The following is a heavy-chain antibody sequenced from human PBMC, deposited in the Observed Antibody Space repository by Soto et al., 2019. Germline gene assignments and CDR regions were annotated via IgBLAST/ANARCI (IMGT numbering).Heavy chain of an antibody. CDR2: IYYSGST. J-gene: IGHJ3*02. Sequence: WFRQPPGKGLEWIGSIYYSGSTYYNPSLKSRVTISVDTSKNQFSLKLSSVTAADTAVYYCARSYDSSGSDAFDIWCQGTMVT. V-gene: IGHV4-39*01. D-gene: IGHD3-22*01. CDR3: ARSYDSSGSDAFDI.